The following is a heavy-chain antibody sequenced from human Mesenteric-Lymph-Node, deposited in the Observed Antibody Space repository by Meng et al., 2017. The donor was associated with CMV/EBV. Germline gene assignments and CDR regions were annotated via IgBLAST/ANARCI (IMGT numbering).Heavy chain of an antibody. Sequence: SETLSLTCSVSGASISSGYYYWSWIRQPPGQGLEWIGYINDSGNTYYIPSLRHRVTISVDTSKNHFSLNLTSVTATDTAVYYCARVTAAAGRGFDYWGQGTPVTVSS. CDR1: GASISSGYYY. V-gene: IGHV4-30-4*08. D-gene: IGHD6-13*01. CDR3: ARVTAAAGRGFDY. J-gene: IGHJ4*02. CDR2: INDSGNT.